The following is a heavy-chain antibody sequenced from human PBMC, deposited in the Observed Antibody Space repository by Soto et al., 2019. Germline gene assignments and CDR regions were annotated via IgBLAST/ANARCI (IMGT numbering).Heavy chain of an antibody. CDR3: AKDKLLWFGELNN. CDR1: GSTFSSYG. J-gene: IGHJ4*02. CDR2: ISFDGSNI. D-gene: IGHD3-10*01. V-gene: IGHV3-30*18. Sequence: QVQLVESGGGVVQPGRSLRLSCVASGSTFSSYGFHWVRQAPGKGLEWVAVISFDGSNIYYTDSVRGRFTISRDNSKNTVYLQMNSLRAEDSALYYCAKDKLLWFGELNNWGQGTLVTVSS.